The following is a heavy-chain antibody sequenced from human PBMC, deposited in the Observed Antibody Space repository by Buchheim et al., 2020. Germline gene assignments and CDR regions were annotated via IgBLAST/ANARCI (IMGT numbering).Heavy chain of an antibody. D-gene: IGHD3-16*01. CDR3: ARGNMITFGGVQPFYYYYGMDV. CDR2: INHSGST. V-gene: IGHV4-34*01. J-gene: IGHJ6*02. Sequence: QVQLQQWGAGLLKPSETLSLTCAVYGGSLSGYYWSWIRQPPGKGLEWIGEINHSGSTNYNPSLKSRVTISVDTSKNQFSLKLSSVTAADTAVYYCARGNMITFGGVQPFYYYYGMDVWGQGTT. CDR1: GGSLSGYY.